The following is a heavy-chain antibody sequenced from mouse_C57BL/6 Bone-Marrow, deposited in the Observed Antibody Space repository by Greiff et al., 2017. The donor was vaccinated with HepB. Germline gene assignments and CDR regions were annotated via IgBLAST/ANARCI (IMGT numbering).Heavy chain of an antibody. CDR3: ASTTVYAMDY. J-gene: IGHJ4*01. Sequence: VQLQQPGAELVRPGTSVKLSCKASGYTFTSYWMHWVKQRPGQGLEWIGVIDPSDSYTNYNQKFKGKATLTVDTASSTAYMQLSSLTSEDSAVYYCASTTVYAMDYWGQGTSVTVSS. CDR1: GYTFTSYW. V-gene: IGHV1-59*01. D-gene: IGHD1-1*01. CDR2: IDPSDSYT.